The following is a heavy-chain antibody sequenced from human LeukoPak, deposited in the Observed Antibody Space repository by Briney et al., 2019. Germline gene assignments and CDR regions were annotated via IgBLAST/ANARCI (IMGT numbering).Heavy chain of an antibody. CDR1: GFTNSW. CDR3: ARHSHGFDY. J-gene: IGHJ4*02. V-gene: IGHV5-51*01. CDR2: IYSGDSDT. Sequence: GESLKISCKGSGFTNSWIAWVRQMPGKGLEWMGIIYSGDSDTRYSPSFQGQVTISADKSISTAYLQWSSLKASDTAMYYCARHSHGFDYWGQGTLVTVSS. D-gene: IGHD2-8*01.